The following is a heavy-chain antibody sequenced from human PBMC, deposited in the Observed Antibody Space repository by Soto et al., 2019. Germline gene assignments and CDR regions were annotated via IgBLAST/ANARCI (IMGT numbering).Heavy chain of an antibody. CDR1: GYSFTKYW. CDR3: ARHYICRGGDCYYYGMDV. D-gene: IGHD3-16*01. CDR2: IDPSDSYI. Sequence: PGESLKISCKGSGYSFTKYWISWVRQMPGKGLEWMGRIDPSDSYINYSPSFQGHVTISADKSINTAYLQWSSLRASGTAIYYCARHYICRGGDCYYYGMDVWGQGTTVTVSS. V-gene: IGHV5-10-1*01. J-gene: IGHJ6*02.